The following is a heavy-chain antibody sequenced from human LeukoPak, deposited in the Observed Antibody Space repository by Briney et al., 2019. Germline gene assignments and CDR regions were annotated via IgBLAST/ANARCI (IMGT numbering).Heavy chain of an antibody. CDR1: GFTFSSYA. V-gene: IGHV3-23*01. CDR3: ARGTTIFGYETKDY. J-gene: IGHJ4*02. CDR2: ISGSGGST. Sequence: PGGSLRLSCAASGFTFSSYAMSWVRQAPGKGLEWVSAISGSGGSTYYADSVKGRFTISRDNSKNTLYLQMNSLRAEDTAVYYCARGTTIFGYETKDYWGQGTLVTVSS. D-gene: IGHD3-3*01.